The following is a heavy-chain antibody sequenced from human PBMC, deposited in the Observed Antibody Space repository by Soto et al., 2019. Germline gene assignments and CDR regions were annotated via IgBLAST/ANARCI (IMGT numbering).Heavy chain of an antibody. Sequence: SVKVSCKASGGTFSSYAISWVRQAPGQGLEWMGGIIPIFGTANYAQKFQGRVTITADESTSTAYMELSSLRSEDTAVYYCARENPYYYDSSGYYYDYWGQGTLVTVSS. J-gene: IGHJ4*02. D-gene: IGHD3-22*01. CDR3: ARENPYYYDSSGYYYDY. CDR2: IIPIFGTA. V-gene: IGHV1-69*13. CDR1: GGTFSSYA.